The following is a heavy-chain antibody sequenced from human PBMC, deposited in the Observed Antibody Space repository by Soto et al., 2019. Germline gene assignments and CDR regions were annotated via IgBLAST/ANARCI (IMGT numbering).Heavy chain of an antibody. J-gene: IGHJ6*03. D-gene: IGHD3-3*01. V-gene: IGHV1-18*01. Sequence: ASVKVSCKASGYTFTSYGISWVRQAPGQGLEWMGWISAYNGNTNYAQKLQGRVTMTTDTSTSTAYMELRSLRSDDTAVYYCARSCLFGVVYCYMDVWGKGTTVTVSS. CDR2: ISAYNGNT. CDR3: ARSCLFGVVYCYMDV. CDR1: GYTFTSYG.